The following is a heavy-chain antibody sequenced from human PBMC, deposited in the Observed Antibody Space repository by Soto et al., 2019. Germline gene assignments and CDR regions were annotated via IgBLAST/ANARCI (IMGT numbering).Heavy chain of an antibody. CDR2: IYYSGRP. CDR3: ARDLDGLPFGY. Sequence: SETLSLTCTVSGGSISSYYWSWIRQPPGKGLEGIGYIYYSGRPNYNPSLKSRVTISVDTSKNQFSLKMSSGTAAGTAVYYCARDLDGLPFGYRGQGTLVPGS. J-gene: IGHJ4*02. CDR1: GGSISSYY. D-gene: IGHD3-9*01. V-gene: IGHV4-59*01.